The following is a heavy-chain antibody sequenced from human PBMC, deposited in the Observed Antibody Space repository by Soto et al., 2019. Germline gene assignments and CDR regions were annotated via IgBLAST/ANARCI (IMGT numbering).Heavy chain of an antibody. Sequence: ASVKVSCKASGYTFTGYYMHWVRQAPGQGLEWMGWINPNSGGTNYAQKFQGWVTMTRDTSISTAYMELSRLRSDDTAVYYCARGDYYYYGMDVWGQGTTVTVSS. J-gene: IGHJ6*02. V-gene: IGHV1-2*04. CDR1: GYTFTGYY. CDR3: ARGDYYYYGMDV. CDR2: INPNSGGT.